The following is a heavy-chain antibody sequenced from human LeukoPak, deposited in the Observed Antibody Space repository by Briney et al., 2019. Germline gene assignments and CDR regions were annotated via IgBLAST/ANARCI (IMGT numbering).Heavy chain of an antibody. CDR1: GYTFTSYG. J-gene: IGHJ5*02. CDR3: ARDGWIPDFWSGYRASYNWFDP. V-gene: IGHV1-18*01. CDR2: ISVYNGNT. Sequence: EASVKVSCKASGYTFTSYGISWVRQAPGQGLEWMGWISVYNGNTNYAQKLQGRVTMTTDTSTSTAYMELRSLRYDDTAVYYCARDGWIPDFWSGYRASYNWFDPWGQGTLVTVSS. D-gene: IGHD3-3*01.